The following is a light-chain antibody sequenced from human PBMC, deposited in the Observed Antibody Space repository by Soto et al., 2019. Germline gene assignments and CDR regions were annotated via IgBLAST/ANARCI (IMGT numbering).Light chain of an antibody. CDR2: DAS. V-gene: IGKV1-27*01. J-gene: IGKJ1*01. CDR1: QSIDNF. Sequence: DIQVAQSPSSLSASVGDRVTITCRASQSIDNFLAWYQQKPGKVPQLLIYDASTLESGVPSRFSTSGSGIEFTPTISSLQPEDVATSYCRQYNSGLHTFGQGTKLEI. CDR3: RQYNSGLHT.